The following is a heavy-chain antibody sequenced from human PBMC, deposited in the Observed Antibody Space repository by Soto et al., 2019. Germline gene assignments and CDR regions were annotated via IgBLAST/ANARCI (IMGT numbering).Heavy chain of an antibody. CDR3: ARGDYPDY. CDR1: GFTFSSFE. V-gene: IGHV3-48*03. CDR2: ISGSRSNT. J-gene: IGHJ4*02. Sequence: EVQLVESGGGLVQPGGSLRLSCVVSGFTFSSFEMNWVRQAPGKGLEWVSYISGSRSNTYYADSVKGRFTISRDNAKNSLYLQMNSLRVEDTAVYYCARGDYPDYWGQGTLVTVSS.